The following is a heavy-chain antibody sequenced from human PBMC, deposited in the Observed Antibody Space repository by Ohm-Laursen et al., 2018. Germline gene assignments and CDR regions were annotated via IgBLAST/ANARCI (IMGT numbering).Heavy chain of an antibody. Sequence: ASVKVSCNASGYTFTGYYMHWVRQAPGQGLEWMGWINPHRGATNYAQKFQGRVTMTRDTSINTAYMELTRLRPDDTAVYYCARDRASGYYEYWGQGTLVTVSS. CDR1: GYTFTGYY. CDR2: INPHRGAT. V-gene: IGHV1-2*02. D-gene: IGHD3-22*01. CDR3: ARDRASGYYEY. J-gene: IGHJ4*02.